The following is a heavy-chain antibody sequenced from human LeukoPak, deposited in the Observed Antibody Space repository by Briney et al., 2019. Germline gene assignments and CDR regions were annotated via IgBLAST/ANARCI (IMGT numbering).Heavy chain of an antibody. CDR2: IYYSGST. J-gene: IGHJ4*02. D-gene: IGHD5-18*01. CDR1: GGSISSYY. Sequence: PSETLSLTCTVSGGSISSYYWSWIRQPPGKGLEWIGYIYYSGSTNYNPSLKSRVTISVDTSKNQFSLKLSSVTAADTAVYYCARLPRYSYGYADYWGQGTLVTVSS. CDR3: ARLPRYSYGYADY. V-gene: IGHV4-59*01.